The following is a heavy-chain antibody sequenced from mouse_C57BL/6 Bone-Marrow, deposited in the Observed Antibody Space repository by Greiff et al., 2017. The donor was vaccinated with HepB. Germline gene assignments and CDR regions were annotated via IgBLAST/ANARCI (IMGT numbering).Heavy chain of an antibody. CDR2: ISYSGST. CDR1: GYSITSGYD. Sequence: EVQGVESGPGMVKPSQSLSLTCTVTGYSITSGYDWHWIRHFPGNKLEWMGYISYSGSTNYNPSLKSRISITHDTSKNHFFLKLNSVTTEDTATYYCARGGKKEYDYDVRAWFAYWGQGTLVTVSA. CDR3: ARGGKKEYDYDVRAWFAY. D-gene: IGHD2-4*01. V-gene: IGHV3-1*01. J-gene: IGHJ3*01.